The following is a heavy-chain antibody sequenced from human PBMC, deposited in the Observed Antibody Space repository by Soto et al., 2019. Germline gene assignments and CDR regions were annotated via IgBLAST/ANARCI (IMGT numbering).Heavy chain of an antibody. V-gene: IGHV1-69*06. Sequence: SVKVSCKASGGTFSSYATSWVRQAPGQGLEWMGGIIPIFGTANYAQKFQGRVTITADKSTSTAYMELSSLRSEDTAVYYCARWDTYYDFWSGYSDYYYYGMDVWGQGTTVTV. D-gene: IGHD3-3*01. CDR2: IIPIFGTA. CDR3: ARWDTYYDFWSGYSDYYYYGMDV. J-gene: IGHJ6*02. CDR1: GGTFSSYA.